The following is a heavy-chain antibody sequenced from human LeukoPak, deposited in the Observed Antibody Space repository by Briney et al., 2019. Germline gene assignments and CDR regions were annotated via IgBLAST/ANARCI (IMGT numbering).Heavy chain of an antibody. CDR3: AREGYYGSGSLGAFDI. D-gene: IGHD3-10*01. J-gene: IGHJ3*02. CDR2: IYYSGST. CDR1: GGSISSYY. Sequence: SETLSLTCTVSGGSISSYYWSWIRQPPGKGLEWIGYIYYSGSTNYNPSLKSRVTISVDTSKNQFSLKLSSVTAADTAVYYCAREGYYGSGSLGAFDIWGQGTMVTVSS. V-gene: IGHV4-59*12.